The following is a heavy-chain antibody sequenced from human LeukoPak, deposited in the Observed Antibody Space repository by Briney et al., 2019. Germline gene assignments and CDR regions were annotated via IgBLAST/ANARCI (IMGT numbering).Heavy chain of an antibody. V-gene: IGHV4-4*07. J-gene: IGHJ6*03. Sequence: PSETPSDTCTVSGGSISSYYGSWIRQPAGKGLEWIGRIYTSGSTNYNPSLKSRVTMSVDTSKDPFYLKLSSVTAADTAVFYCARSIPQGFAAHYYGSGSYYSNYCNYMDVWCERTTVAVSS. CDR1: GGSISSYY. CDR2: IYTSGST. D-gene: IGHD3-10*01. CDR3: ARSIPQGFAAHYYGSGSYYSNYCNYMDV.